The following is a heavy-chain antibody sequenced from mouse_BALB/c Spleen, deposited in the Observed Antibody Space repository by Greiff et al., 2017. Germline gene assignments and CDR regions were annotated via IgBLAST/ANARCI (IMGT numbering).Heavy chain of an antibody. CDR1: GFTFSRFG. V-gene: IGHV5-17*02. D-gene: IGHD3-3*01. CDR2: ISSGSSTI. J-gene: IGHJ2*01. Sequence: EVKLEESGGGLVQPGGSRKLSCAASGFTFSRFGMHWVRQAPEKGLEWVAYISSGSSTIYYAATVKGRFTISRDNPKNTLFLQMTSLRSEDTAMYYCARGGPDYWGQGTTLTVSS. CDR3: ARGGPDY.